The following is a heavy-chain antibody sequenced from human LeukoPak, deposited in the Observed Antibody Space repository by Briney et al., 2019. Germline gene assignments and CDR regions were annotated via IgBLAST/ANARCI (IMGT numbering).Heavy chain of an antibody. CDR3: ARDGGPMVRGVIIRGNWFDP. Sequence: SETLSLTCTVSGGSISSYYWSWIRQPAGKGLEWIGRIYTSGSTNYNPSLKSRVTMSVDTSKNQFSLRLSSVTAADTAVYYCARDGGPMVRGVIIRGNWFDPWGQGTLVTVSS. J-gene: IGHJ5*02. D-gene: IGHD3-10*01. CDR1: GGSISSYY. CDR2: IYTSGST. V-gene: IGHV4-4*07.